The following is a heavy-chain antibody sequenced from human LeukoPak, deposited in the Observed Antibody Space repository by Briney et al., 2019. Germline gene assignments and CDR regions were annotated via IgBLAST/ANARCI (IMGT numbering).Heavy chain of an antibody. CDR1: GFTFSSYS. Sequence: PGGSLRLSCAASGFTFSSYSMNWVRQAPGKGLEWVSSISSSSDYIYYADSVKGRFTISRDNAKNSLYLQMNSLRAEDTAVYYCAREKLVGKYCSGGSCPATLKFNNWFDPWGQGTLVTVSS. CDR3: AREKLVGKYCSGGSCPATLKFNNWFDP. D-gene: IGHD2-15*01. CDR2: ISSSSDYI. V-gene: IGHV3-21*01. J-gene: IGHJ5*02.